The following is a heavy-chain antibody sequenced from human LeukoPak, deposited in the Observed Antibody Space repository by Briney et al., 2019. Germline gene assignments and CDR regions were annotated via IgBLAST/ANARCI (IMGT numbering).Heavy chain of an antibody. D-gene: IGHD3-10*01. CDR3: AGIGDYYGSGSYYSFDY. J-gene: IGHJ4*02. CDR1: GGSISSSSYY. Sequence: SETLSLTCTVSGGSISSSSYYWGWIRQPPGKGLEWIGSIYYSGSTYYNPSLKSRVTISVDTSKNQFSLKLSSVTAADTAVYYCAGIGDYYGSGSYYSFDYWGQGTLVTVSS. CDR2: IYYSGST. V-gene: IGHV4-39*01.